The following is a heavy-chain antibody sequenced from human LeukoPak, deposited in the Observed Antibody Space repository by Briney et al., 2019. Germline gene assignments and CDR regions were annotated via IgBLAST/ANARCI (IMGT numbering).Heavy chain of an antibody. Sequence: SETLSLTCAVYGGSFSGYYWSWIRQPPGKGLEWIGEINHSGSTNYNPSLKSRVTISVDTSKNQFSLKLSSVTAADTAVYYCARTIGYSYGYSDYWGQGTLVTVS. CDR1: GGSFSGYY. CDR3: ARTIGYSYGYSDY. J-gene: IGHJ4*02. V-gene: IGHV4-34*01. D-gene: IGHD5-18*01. CDR2: INHSGST.